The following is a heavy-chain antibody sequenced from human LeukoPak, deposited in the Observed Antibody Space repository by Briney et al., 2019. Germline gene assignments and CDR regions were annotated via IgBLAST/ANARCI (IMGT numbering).Heavy chain of an antibody. D-gene: IGHD2-2*01. CDR3: AHSGALGCSSTSCYRRFDY. CDR2: IFWDDDR. Sequence: SGPTLVNPTQTLTLTCTFSGFSLSSSGVGVGWIRQPPGKALGWLALIFWDDDRLYSPSLKSRLSITKDTSKNQVVLTMTNMDPVDTATYYCAHSGALGCSSTSCYRRFDYWGQGTLVTVSS. J-gene: IGHJ4*02. CDR1: GFSLSSSGVG. V-gene: IGHV2-5*02.